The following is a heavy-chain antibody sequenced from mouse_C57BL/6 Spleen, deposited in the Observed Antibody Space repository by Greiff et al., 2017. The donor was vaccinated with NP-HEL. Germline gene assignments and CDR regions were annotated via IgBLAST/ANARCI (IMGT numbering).Heavy chain of an antibody. CDR2: IWWDDDK. CDR3: ARIRVITTVVGRDYFDY. CDR1: GFSLSTFGMG. Sequence: QVTLKESGPGILQPSQSLSLTCSFSGFSLSTFGMGVGWIRQPSGKGLEWLAHIWWDDDKYYNPALKSRLTISKDTSKNQVFLKIANVDTADTATYYCARIRVITTVVGRDYFDYWGQGTTLTVSS. J-gene: IGHJ2*01. D-gene: IGHD1-1*01. V-gene: IGHV8-8*01.